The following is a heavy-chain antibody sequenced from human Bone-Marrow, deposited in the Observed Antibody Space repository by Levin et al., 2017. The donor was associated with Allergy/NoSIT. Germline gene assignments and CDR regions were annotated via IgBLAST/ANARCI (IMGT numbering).Heavy chain of an antibody. D-gene: IGHD3-16*01. V-gene: IGHV3-23*01. CDR1: GFTFSTYA. CDR2: ISGGGGRT. Sequence: GESLKISCTASGFTFSTYAMSWVRQAPGKGLEWVSSISGGGGRTDYADSVKGRFTISRDNSKNTLYLQMNSLRGEDTAAYYCAKSMELWDILEVGPPFDYWGQGTLVTVSS. CDR3: AKSMELWDILEVGPPFDY. J-gene: IGHJ4*02.